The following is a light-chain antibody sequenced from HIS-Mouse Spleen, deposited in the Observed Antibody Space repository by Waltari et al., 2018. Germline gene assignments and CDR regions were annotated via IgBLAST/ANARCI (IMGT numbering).Light chain of an antibody. J-gene: IGKJ1*01. Sequence: DIQLTQSPSFLSASVVDRVTITCRASQGISSYLAWYQQKPGKDPKLLIYAASTLQSGVPSRFSGSGSGTEFTLTISSLQPEDFATYYCQQLNSYPPTFGQGTKVEIK. CDR3: QQLNSYPPT. CDR2: AAS. CDR1: QGISSY. V-gene: IGKV1-9*01.